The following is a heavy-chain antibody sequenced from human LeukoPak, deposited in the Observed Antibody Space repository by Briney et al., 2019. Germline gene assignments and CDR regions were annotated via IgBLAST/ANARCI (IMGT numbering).Heavy chain of an antibody. D-gene: IGHD6-13*01. CDR1: GGSISSYY. Sequence: SETLSLTCTVSGGSISSYYWSWIRKPPGKGLEWIGYIYYSGSTNYNPSLKSRVTISVDTSKNQFSLKLSSVTAADTAVYYCARRAGYSSSWYNYYYYGMDVWGQGTRSPSP. CDR3: ARRAGYSSSWYNYYYYGMDV. J-gene: IGHJ6*02. CDR2: IYYSGST. V-gene: IGHV4-59*08.